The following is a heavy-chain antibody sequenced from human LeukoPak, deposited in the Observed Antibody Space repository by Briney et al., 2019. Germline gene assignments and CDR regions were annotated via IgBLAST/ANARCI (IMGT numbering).Heavy chain of an antibody. CDR2: INHSGST. CDR1: GGSFSGYY. CDR3: ARDPVAGTNAY. J-gene: IGHJ4*02. V-gene: IGHV4-34*01. Sequence: SETLSLTCAVYGGSFSGYYWSWIRQPPGKGLEWIGEINHSGSTNYNPSLKSRVTISVDTSKNQFSLKLSSVTAADTAVYYCARDPVAGTNAYWGQGTLVTVSS. D-gene: IGHD6-19*01.